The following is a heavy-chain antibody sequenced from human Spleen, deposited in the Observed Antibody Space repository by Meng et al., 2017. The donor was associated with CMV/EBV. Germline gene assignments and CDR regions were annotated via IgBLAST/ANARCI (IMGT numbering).Heavy chain of an antibody. J-gene: IGHJ6*02. D-gene: IGHD2-2*01. V-gene: IGHV1-2*02. Sequence: GESLKISCKASGYTFTGYYMHWVRQAPGQGLEWMGWINPNSGGTNYAQKFQGRVTMTRDTSISTAYMELSRLRSDDTAVYYCARGPRYCSSTSCWRYYYYGMDVWGQGTTVTVSS. CDR1: GYTFTGYY. CDR2: INPNSGGT. CDR3: ARGPRYCSSTSCWRYYYYGMDV.